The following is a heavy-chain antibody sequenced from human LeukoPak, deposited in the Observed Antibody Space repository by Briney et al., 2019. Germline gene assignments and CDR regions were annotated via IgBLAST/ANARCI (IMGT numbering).Heavy chain of an antibody. V-gene: IGHV3-23*01. D-gene: IGHD3-22*01. Sequence: GGSLRLSCVASGFTFSTHAMSWVRLAPGKGLEWVSAVGGSDGSTYYADSVKGRFTISRDNSKDTLYLQMNSLRAEDTAVYYCAKRDSSGSYPYYFDYWGQGTLVTVSS. J-gene: IGHJ4*02. CDR3: AKRDSSGSYPYYFDY. CDR2: VGGSDGST. CDR1: GFTFSTHA.